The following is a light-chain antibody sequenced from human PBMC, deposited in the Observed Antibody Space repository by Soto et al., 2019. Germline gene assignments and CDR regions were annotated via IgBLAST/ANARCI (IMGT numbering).Light chain of an antibody. CDR2: AAS. CDR3: QQSYTAPYA. Sequence: DIQMTQFPSSLSASVGDRVTITCRASQSISTYLNWYQQKPGKAPKLLIYAASTFQSGVPSRFSGSGSGTDFTLTISSLQPEDFATYYCQQSYTAPYAFGQGTKLEIK. J-gene: IGKJ2*01. V-gene: IGKV1-39*01. CDR1: QSISTY.